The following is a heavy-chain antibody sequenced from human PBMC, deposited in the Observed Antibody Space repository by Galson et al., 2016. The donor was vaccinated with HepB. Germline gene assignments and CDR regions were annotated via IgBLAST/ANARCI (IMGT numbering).Heavy chain of an antibody. CDR3: ASVSTTTSAARGYYYSMDV. V-gene: IGHV4-30-2*01. D-gene: IGHD6-6*01. J-gene: IGHJ6*04. Sequence: LSLTCAVSGGSITSGGHSWTWIRQPPGKGLEWIGYIYHSGIAYYNPSLKSRVTFSIDSPKNQFSLRPLSVTAANTAIYFCASVSTTTSAARGYYYSMDVWGNGTTVTVSS. CDR2: IYHSGIA. CDR1: GGSITSGGHS.